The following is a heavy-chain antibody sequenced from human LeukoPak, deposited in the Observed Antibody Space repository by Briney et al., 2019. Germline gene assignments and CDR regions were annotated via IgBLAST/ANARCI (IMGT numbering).Heavy chain of an antibody. CDR3: ARGGARDSTDWFDP. CDR1: GYTFTGYY. CDR2: INPNSGGT. Sequence: ASVKVSCKASGYTFTGYYMHWVRQAPGQGLEWMGWINPNSGGTNYAQKFQGRVTMTRGTSISTAYMELSRLISDDTAVYYCARGGARDSTDWFDPWGQGTLVTVSS. V-gene: IGHV1-2*02. J-gene: IGHJ5*02. D-gene: IGHD3-16*01.